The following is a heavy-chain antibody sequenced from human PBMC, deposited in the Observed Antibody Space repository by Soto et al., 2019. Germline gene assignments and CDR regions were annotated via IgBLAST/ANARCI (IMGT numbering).Heavy chain of an antibody. CDR1: GGSISSYY. CDR3: PRDRVSGSNYYYYGMGV. D-gene: IGHD3-22*01. V-gene: IGHV4-59*01. Sequence: SEPLSLTCTVSGGSISSYYWSWIRQPPGKELEWIGYIYYSGCTNYNPSPKSRVTISVDTSKNQFSLKLSSLTAADTAVYYCPRDRVSGSNYYYYGMGVWGQGTTVTV. CDR2: IYYSGCT. J-gene: IGHJ6*02.